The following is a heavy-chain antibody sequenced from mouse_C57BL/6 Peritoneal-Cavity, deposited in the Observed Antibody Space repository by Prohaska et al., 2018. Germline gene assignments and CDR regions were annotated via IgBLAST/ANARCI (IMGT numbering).Heavy chain of an antibody. D-gene: IGHD1-1*01. V-gene: IGHV2-2*01. CDR2: IWSGGST. J-gene: IGHJ2*01. CDR3: ARGGVANYYFDY. Sequence: GKGLEWLGVIWSGGSTDYNAAFISRLSISKDNSKSQVFFKMNSLQADDTAIYYCARGGVANYYFDYWGQGTTLAGSS.